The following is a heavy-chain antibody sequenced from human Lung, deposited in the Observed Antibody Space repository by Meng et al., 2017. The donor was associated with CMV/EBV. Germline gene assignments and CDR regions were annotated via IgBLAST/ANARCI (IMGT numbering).Heavy chain of an antibody. Sequence: SSGSYYWSWIRQPPGQGLEWIGYIYYSGSTNYNPSLKSRVTISVDTSKNQFSLKLSSVTAADTAVYYCARVESATIFSYYYYGMDVWGQGTTVTVSS. CDR1: SSGSYY. J-gene: IGHJ6*02. CDR3: ARVESATIFSYYYYGMDV. CDR2: IYYSGST. D-gene: IGHD3-3*01. V-gene: IGHV4-61*01.